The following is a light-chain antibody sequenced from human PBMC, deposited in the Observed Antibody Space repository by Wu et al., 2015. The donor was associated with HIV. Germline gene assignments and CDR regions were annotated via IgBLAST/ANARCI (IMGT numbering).Light chain of an antibody. CDR1: QGIRSY. CDR2: DAS. Sequence: DIQMTQSPSTLSASAGDRVTITCRASQGIRSYVNWYQQRPGKAPKLPIYDASYLQSGVPSRFSGSGSGTDFTLTISSLQPEDFATYYCQQIYSTPLTFGGGTKVECK. CDR3: QQIYSTPLT. J-gene: IGKJ4*01. V-gene: IGKV1-39*01.